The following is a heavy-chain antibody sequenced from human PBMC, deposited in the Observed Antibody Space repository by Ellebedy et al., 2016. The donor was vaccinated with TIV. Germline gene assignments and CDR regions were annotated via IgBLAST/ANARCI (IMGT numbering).Heavy chain of an antibody. D-gene: IGHD3-10*01. Sequence: ASVKVSCXASGYTFTDFGISWVRQAPGQGLEWMGWISAYNGKTNYAQKLQGRVAMTTDTSTSTAYMDLRSLRSDDTAVYYCVRDLGDVGSASIFFDYWGQGTLVTVSS. CDR1: GYTFTDFG. J-gene: IGHJ4*02. CDR2: ISAYNGKT. CDR3: VRDLGDVGSASIFFDY. V-gene: IGHV1-18*01.